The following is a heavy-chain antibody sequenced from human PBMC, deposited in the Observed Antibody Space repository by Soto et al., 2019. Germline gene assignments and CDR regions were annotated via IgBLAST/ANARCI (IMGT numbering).Heavy chain of an antibody. CDR2: IYHSGST. J-gene: IGHJ6*02. D-gene: IGHD3-10*01. V-gene: IGHV4-31*03. CDR1: GGSISSGGYY. CDR3: ARVFSFGGMDV. Sequence: QVQLQESGPGLVKPSQTLSLTCTVSGGSISSGGYYWSWIRQLPGKGLEWIGYIYHSGSTYYIPSIKSRVTISVATSKNLFSLKLSSLTAAGTAVYYCARVFSFGGMDVCGQGTTVTVSS.